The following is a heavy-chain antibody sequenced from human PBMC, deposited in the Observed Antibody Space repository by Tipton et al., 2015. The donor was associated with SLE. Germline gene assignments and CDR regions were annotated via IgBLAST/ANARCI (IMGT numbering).Heavy chain of an antibody. V-gene: IGHV3-9*01. CDR3: ARSYYGSRHYYTHADH. CDR1: EFSFDEYA. D-gene: IGHD3-10*01. Sequence: SLRLSCAASEFSFDEYAMHWVRQCPGKGLEWVAGISWNSGSIVYADSVKGRFTISRDNAKNSLYLQMNSLRAEDTAVYYCARSYYGSRHYYTHADHWGQGTQVTVSS. CDR2: ISWNSGSI. J-gene: IGHJ4*02.